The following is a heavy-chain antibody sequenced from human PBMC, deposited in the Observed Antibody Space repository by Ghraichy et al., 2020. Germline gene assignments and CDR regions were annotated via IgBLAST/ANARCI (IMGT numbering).Heavy chain of an antibody. V-gene: IGHV3-21*01. CDR2: ISSSSYI. Sequence: GESLNISCAASGFTFTSYSMNWVRQAPGKGLEWVSSISSSSYIYYADSVKGRFTISRDNTKNSLYLQMNSLRAEDTAVYYCARDYYGDYYFDYWGQGTLVTVSS. CDR3: ARDYYGDYYFDY. CDR1: GFTFTSYS. J-gene: IGHJ4*02. D-gene: IGHD4-17*01.